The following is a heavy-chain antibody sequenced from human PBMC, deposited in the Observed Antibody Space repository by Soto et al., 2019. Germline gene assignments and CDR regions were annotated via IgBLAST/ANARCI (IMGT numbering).Heavy chain of an antibody. CDR2: IYCSGST. Sequence: QVQLQESGPGLVKPSQTLSLTCTVSGGSISSGGYYWSWIRQHPGKGLEWIGYIYCSGSTYYNPSLKSRVTISVDTSKNQFSLKLSSVTAADTAVYYCARDRSIYDYIWGSYRPGAFDIWGQGTMVTVSS. CDR1: GGSISSGGYY. CDR3: ARDRSIYDYIWGSYRPGAFDI. V-gene: IGHV4-31*03. D-gene: IGHD3-16*02. J-gene: IGHJ3*02.